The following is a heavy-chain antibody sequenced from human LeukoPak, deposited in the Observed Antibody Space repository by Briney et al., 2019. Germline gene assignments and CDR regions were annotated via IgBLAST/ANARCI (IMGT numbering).Heavy chain of an antibody. D-gene: IGHD3-10*01. CDR3: ARPGGVLDAFDI. Sequence: NTSETLSLTCTVSGVSISSYYWSWIRQPPGKGLEWIGYIYYSGSTNYNPSLKSRVTISVDKSKNQFSLKLSSVTAADTAVYYCARPGGVLDAFDIWGQGTMVTVSS. J-gene: IGHJ3*02. V-gene: IGHV4-59*12. CDR1: GVSISSYY. CDR2: IYYSGST.